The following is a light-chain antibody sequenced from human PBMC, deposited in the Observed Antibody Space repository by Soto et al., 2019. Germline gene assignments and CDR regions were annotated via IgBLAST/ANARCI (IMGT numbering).Light chain of an antibody. V-gene: IGLV4-60*02. CDR3: QTWYSNTHKV. J-gene: IGLJ3*02. CDR2: LDRSGSY. Sequence: QSVLTQSSSASASLGSSVKLTCILSSGHSTYIIAWHQQQPGKAPRFLMTLDRSGSYNRGSGVPDRFSGSSSGADRYLTISNPQFEYELDYYCQTWYSNTHKVFGGGTKLTVL. CDR1: SGHSTYI.